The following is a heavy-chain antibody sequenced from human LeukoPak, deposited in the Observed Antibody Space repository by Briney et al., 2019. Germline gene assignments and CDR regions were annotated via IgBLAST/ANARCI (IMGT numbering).Heavy chain of an antibody. Sequence: GGSLRLSCAASGFTFSSYWMSWVRQAPGKGLEWVAVISYDGSNKYYADSVKGRFTISRDNSKNTLYLQMNSLRAEDTAVYYCAKDLAAANWFDPWGQGTLVTVSS. CDR3: AKDLAAANWFDP. CDR2: ISYDGSNK. J-gene: IGHJ5*02. V-gene: IGHV3-30*18. D-gene: IGHD6-13*01. CDR1: GFTFSSYW.